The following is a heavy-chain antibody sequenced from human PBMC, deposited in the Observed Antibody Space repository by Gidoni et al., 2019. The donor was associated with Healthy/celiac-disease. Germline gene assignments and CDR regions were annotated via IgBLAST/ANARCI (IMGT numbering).Heavy chain of an antibody. Sequence: EVQLVPSGAAVKKPGESLKISCKGSGYSFTSYWIGWVRQMPGKGLEWMGIIYPGDSDTRYSPSLQGQVTISADKSISTAYLQWSSLKASDTAMYYCARQDGDYFLHNWFDPWGQGTLVTVSS. V-gene: IGHV5-51*01. CDR2: IYPGDSDT. D-gene: IGHD4-17*01. CDR3: ARQDGDYFLHNWFDP. J-gene: IGHJ5*02. CDR1: GYSFTSYW.